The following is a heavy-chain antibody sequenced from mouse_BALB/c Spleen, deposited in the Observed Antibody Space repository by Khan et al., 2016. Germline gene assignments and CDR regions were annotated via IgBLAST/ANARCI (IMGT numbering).Heavy chain of an antibody. CDR2: INTNTGEP. Sequence: QIQLVQSGPELKKPGETVKISCKASGYTFTNYGMHWVKQAPGKGLKWMGWINTNTGEPKYAEEFKGRFAITSDTSASTAYLQINNLKNEDTATYFWARSGGNCNYWGQGTTLTVSS. CDR1: GYTFTNYG. J-gene: IGHJ2*01. CDR3: ARSGGNCNY. D-gene: IGHD2-1*01. V-gene: IGHV9-3*02.